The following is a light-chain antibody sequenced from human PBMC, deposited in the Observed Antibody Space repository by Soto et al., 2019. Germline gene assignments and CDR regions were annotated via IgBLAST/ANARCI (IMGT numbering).Light chain of an antibody. Sequence: QSALPQPASVSGSPGQSITISCTGTSSDVGGYNYVSWYQQYPGKAPKLLIYEVSNRPSGVSSRFSGSKSGNTASLTISGLQADDECDYYCSSFTSTNTWVFGGGTKVTVL. CDR1: SSDVGGYNY. CDR2: EVS. CDR3: SSFTSTNTWV. J-gene: IGLJ3*02. V-gene: IGLV2-14*01.